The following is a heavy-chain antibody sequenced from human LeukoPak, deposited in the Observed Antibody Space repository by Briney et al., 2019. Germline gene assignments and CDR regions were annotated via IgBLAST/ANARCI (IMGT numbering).Heavy chain of an antibody. Sequence: GGSLRLSCAASGFTFSSYGMRWVRQAPGKGLEWVAFIRYDGSNKYYADSVKGRFTISRDNSKNTLYLQMNSLRAEDTAVYYCASTTIFGVVTWFDYWGQGTLVTVSS. CDR3: ASTTIFGVVTWFDY. D-gene: IGHD3-3*01. CDR1: GFTFSSYG. CDR2: IRYDGSNK. V-gene: IGHV3-30*02. J-gene: IGHJ4*02.